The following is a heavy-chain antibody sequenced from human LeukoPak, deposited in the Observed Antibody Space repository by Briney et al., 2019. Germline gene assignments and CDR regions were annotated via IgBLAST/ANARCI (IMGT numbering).Heavy chain of an antibody. J-gene: IGHJ4*02. CDR1: GYSFSNYW. D-gene: IGHD3-22*01. Sequence: GESLKISCKGSGYSFSNYWIGWVRQMPGKGLEWMGIIYPGDSDTRYRSSFQGQVTISADKSINTAYLQWSSLKASDTAMYYCARQISDSSGYYFWDYWGQGTLVTVSS. V-gene: IGHV5-51*01. CDR3: ARQISDSSGYYFWDY. CDR2: IYPGDSDT.